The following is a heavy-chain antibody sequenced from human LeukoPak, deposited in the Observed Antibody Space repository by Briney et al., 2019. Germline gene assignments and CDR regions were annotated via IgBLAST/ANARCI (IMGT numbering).Heavy chain of an antibody. CDR2: ISSSSSTI. V-gene: IGHV3-48*01. CDR1: GFTFSSYS. CDR3: ARDRRGWLQYKTIDY. Sequence: PGGSLRLSCAASGFTFSSYSMNWVRQAPGKGLEWVSYISSSSSTIYYADSVKGRFTISRDNAKNSLYLQMNSLRAEDTAVNYCARDRRGWLQYKTIDYWGQGTLVTVSS. D-gene: IGHD5-24*01. J-gene: IGHJ4*02.